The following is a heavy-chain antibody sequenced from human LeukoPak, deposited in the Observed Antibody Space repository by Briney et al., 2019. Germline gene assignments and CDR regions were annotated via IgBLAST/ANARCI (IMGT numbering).Heavy chain of an antibody. D-gene: IGHD2-2*01. CDR2: IYYSGST. V-gene: IGHV4-59*12. CDR3: ARDLEVGFDP. Sequence: KSSETLSLTCTVSGGSISSYYWSWIRQPPGKGLEWIGYIYYSGSTNYNPSLKSRVTISVDTSKNQFSLKLSSVTAADTAVYYCARDLEVGFDPWGQGTLVTVSS. J-gene: IGHJ5*02. CDR1: GGSISSYY.